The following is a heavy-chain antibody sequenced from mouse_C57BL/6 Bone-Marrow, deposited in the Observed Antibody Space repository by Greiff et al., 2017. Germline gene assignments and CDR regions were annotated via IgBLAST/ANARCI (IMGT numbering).Heavy chain of an antibody. V-gene: IGHV1-61*01. Sequence: VQLQQPGAELVRPGSSVKLSCKASGYTFTSYWMAWVQQRPGQGLEWIGNIYPSASETHYNQKFKEQATLTVDKSSSTSYLQLSSLTAEDSSVYYCSRLVYDSSSYNLDYWGQGTTLTVSA. CDR2: IYPSASET. CDR3: SRLVYDSSSYNLDY. CDR1: GYTFTSYW. D-gene: IGHD1-1*01. J-gene: IGHJ2*01.